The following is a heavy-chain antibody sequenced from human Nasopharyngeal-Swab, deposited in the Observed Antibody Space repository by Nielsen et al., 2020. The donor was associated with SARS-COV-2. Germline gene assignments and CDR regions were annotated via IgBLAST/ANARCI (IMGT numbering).Heavy chain of an antibody. D-gene: IGHD6-13*01. CDR2: MYHSGST. V-gene: IGHV4-4*02. Sequence: GSLRLSCTVSGGSVSSANWWSLVRQPPGKGLEWIGDMYHSGSTAYNPSLKSRVTISVDKSKNQLSLKVFSVTAADTGVYYCARDGSAAGAMSAFDIWGQGTMVTVSS. CDR3: ARDGSAAGAMSAFDI. CDR1: GGSVSSANW. J-gene: IGHJ3*02.